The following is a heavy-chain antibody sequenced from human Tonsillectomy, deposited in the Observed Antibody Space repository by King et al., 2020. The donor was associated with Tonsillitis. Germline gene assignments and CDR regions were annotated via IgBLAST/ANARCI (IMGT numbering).Heavy chain of an antibody. V-gene: IGHV3-30*01. CDR1: GFTFSSYA. Sequence: VQLVESGGGVVQPGRSLRLSCAASGFTFSSYAMHWVRQAPGKGLEWVAVISYDGGNKYYADSVKGRFTISRDNSKNTLYLQMNSLRAEDTAVYYCAREELIVVVMFFDYWGQGTLVTVSS. CDR2: ISYDGGNK. J-gene: IGHJ4*02. D-gene: IGHD3-22*01. CDR3: AREELIVVVMFFDY.